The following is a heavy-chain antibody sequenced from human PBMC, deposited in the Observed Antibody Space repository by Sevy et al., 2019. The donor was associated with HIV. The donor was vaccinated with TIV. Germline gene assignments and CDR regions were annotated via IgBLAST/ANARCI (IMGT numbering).Heavy chain of an antibody. J-gene: IGHJ2*01. Sequence: SESLSSPAMSLVAPSAAVVTTGAGSASPPGKGLEWIGSFYSTGSTSYNPSLRSRVTVSADTSKNQFSLKLDSVSAADTAVYYCATPRASGWYEGTGGYFDLWGRGTLVTVSS. CDR2: FYSTGST. CDR3: ATPRASGWYEGTGGYFDL. V-gene: IGHV4-39*01. D-gene: IGHD6-19*01. CDR1: VAPSAAVVTT.